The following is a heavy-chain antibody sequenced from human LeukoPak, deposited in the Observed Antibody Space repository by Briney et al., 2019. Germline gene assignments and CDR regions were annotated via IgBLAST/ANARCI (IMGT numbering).Heavy chain of an antibody. CDR3: ATHCSGVSCYGSDGP. D-gene: IGHD2-15*01. CDR2: ISAHNSDT. CDR1: GYNFAGSG. J-gene: IGHJ5*02. Sequence: ASVKVSCKASGYNFAGSGISWVRQAPGQGPEWMGWISAHNSDTNYAQEFHGRVTMTTDTPTSTAYMELRSLRSDDTAVYYCATHCSGVSCYGSDGPWGQGTLVTVSS. V-gene: IGHV1-18*01.